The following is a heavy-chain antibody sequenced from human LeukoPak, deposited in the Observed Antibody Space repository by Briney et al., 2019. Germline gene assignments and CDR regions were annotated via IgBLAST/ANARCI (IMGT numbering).Heavy chain of an antibody. Sequence: PGGSLRLSCAASGFTFSSYGMHWVRQTPGKGLEWVALISYDGSHKYYADSVKGRFTISRDSSKNTLYLQMNSLRAEDTAVYYCAKDHSLRVTADYWGQGTLVTVSS. CDR3: AKDHSLRVTADY. V-gene: IGHV3-30*18. D-gene: IGHD2-21*02. CDR1: GFTFSSYG. J-gene: IGHJ4*02. CDR2: ISYDGSHK.